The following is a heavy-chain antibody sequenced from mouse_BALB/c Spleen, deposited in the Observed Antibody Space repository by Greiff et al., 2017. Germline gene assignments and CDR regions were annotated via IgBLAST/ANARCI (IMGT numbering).Heavy chain of an antibody. CDR2: IRNKANGYTT. Sequence: EVMLVESGGGLVQPGGSLRLSCATSGFTFTDYYMSWVRQPPGKALEWLGFIRNKANGYTTEYSASVKGLFTISRDNSQSILYLQMNTLRAEDSATYYCARDGGSSHDYWGEGTTLTVSS. D-gene: IGHD1-1*01. CDR1: GFTFTDYY. V-gene: IGHV7-3*02. CDR3: ARDGGSSHDY. J-gene: IGHJ2*01.